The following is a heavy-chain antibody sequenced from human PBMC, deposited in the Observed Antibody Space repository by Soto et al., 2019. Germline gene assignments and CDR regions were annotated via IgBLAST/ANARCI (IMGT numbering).Heavy chain of an antibody. CDR2: INSDETSI. CDR1: GFTFSRYW. Sequence: EVQLVEAEGGLVQPGGSLRLSCAASGFTFSRYWMHWLSQAPGKGLVWVARINSDETSISYADSVRGRFTISRDNAKNTLHLQMNSLRAEDTAVYYCTRVDSGSYSDDYWGQGTLVTVSS. CDR3: TRVDSGSYSDDY. D-gene: IGHD1-26*01. V-gene: IGHV3-74*01. J-gene: IGHJ4*02.